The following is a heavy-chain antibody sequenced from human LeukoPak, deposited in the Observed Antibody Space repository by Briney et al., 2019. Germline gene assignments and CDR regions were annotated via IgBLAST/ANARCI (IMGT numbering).Heavy chain of an antibody. D-gene: IGHD6-6*01. CDR1: GYTFTSYG. V-gene: IGHV1-18*01. CDR2: TSAYNGNT. Sequence: ASVKVSCKASGYTFTSYGISWVRQAPGQGLEWMGWTSAYNGNTNYAQKLQGRVTMTTDTSTSTAYMELRSLRSDDTAVYYCATTPGREYSSSSRWFDPWGQGTLVTVSS. J-gene: IGHJ5*02. CDR3: ATTPGREYSSSSRWFDP.